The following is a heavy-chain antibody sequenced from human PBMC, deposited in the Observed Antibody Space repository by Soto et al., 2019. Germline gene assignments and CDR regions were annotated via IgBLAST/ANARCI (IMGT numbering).Heavy chain of an antibody. J-gene: IGHJ6*02. Sequence: SVKVSCKASGGTFSSYAISWVRQAPGQGLEWMGGIIPIFGTANYAQKFQGRVTITADESTSTAYMELGSLRSEDTAVYYCARVHDSSGYYLYYYYYGMDVWGQGTTVTVSS. CDR3: ARVHDSSGYYLYYYYYGMDV. CDR2: IIPIFGTA. CDR1: GGTFSSYA. D-gene: IGHD3-22*01. V-gene: IGHV1-69*13.